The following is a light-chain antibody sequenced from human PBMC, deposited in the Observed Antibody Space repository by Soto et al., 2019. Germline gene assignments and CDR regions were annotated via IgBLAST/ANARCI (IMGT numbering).Light chain of an antibody. CDR3: QHYDSDPWT. J-gene: IGKJ1*01. Sequence: DIEMTQSPSTLSASVGDRVTITCRASQTIRRWLAWYQQRPGKAPKVLIYDASTLESGVPARLIGSGSETEFTLNISSLQPEDSATYYCQHYDSDPWTFGQGTKVEIK. CDR1: QTIRRW. V-gene: IGKV1-5*01. CDR2: DAS.